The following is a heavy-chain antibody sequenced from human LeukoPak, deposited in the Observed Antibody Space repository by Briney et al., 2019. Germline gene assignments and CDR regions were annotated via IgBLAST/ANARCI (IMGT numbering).Heavy chain of an antibody. J-gene: IGHJ4*02. CDR1: GGSFSGYY. D-gene: IGHD6-19*01. CDR3: ARGGLKVAGISREYYFDY. CDR2: INHSGST. Sequence: KPSETLSLTCAVYGGSFSGYYWSWIRQPPGKGLEWIGEINHSGSTNYNPSLKSRVTISVDTSKNQFSLKLSSVTAADTAVYYCARGGLKVAGISREYYFDYWGQGTLVTVSS. V-gene: IGHV4-34*01.